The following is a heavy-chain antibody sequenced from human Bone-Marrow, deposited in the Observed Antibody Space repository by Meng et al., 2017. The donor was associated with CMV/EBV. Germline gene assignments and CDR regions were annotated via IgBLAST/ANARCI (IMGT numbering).Heavy chain of an antibody. D-gene: IGHD3-22*01. CDR1: GFTFSRYA. CDR3: ARGSIVVVIGAFDI. Sequence: GESLKISCAGSGFTFSRYAMHWVRQAPGKGLEWVAFIRYDGSNKYYADSVKGRFTISRDNSKNTLYLQMNSLRAEDTAVYYCARGSIVVVIGAFDIWGQGTMVTVSS. CDR2: IRYDGSNK. J-gene: IGHJ3*02. V-gene: IGHV3-30*02.